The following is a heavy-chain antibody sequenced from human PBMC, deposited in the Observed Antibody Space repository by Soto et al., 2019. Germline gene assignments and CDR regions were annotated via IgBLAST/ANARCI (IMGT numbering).Heavy chain of an antibody. CDR3: ATSYDSGFDP. CDR2: INAYNGHT. Sequence: QLVQSGGEVKKPGASVKVSCKASGYTFSRYGIGWIRQAPGQGLEWMGWINAYNGHTDYAQNLQDRLTLTTHTSTSTAYMELRSLRSDDTAVYYCATSYDSGFDPWGQGTLVSVSS. V-gene: IGHV1-18*04. D-gene: IGHD5-12*01. J-gene: IGHJ5*02. CDR1: GYTFSRYG.